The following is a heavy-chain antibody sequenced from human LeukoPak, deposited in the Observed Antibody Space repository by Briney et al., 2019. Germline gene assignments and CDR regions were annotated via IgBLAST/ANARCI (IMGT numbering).Heavy chain of an antibody. V-gene: IGHV3-64*01. CDR2: ISSDGDRT. CDR1: GFTFSSYA. Sequence: GGSLRLSCAASGFTFSSYAMHWVRQAPGKGLEFASGISSDGDRTYYVSSVRGRFIISRDNSKNTLDLQMGSLRGDDMAVYYCARGGRSGSHDKFDYWGQGTLVTVSS. CDR3: ARGGRSGSHDKFDY. D-gene: IGHD1-26*01. J-gene: IGHJ4*02.